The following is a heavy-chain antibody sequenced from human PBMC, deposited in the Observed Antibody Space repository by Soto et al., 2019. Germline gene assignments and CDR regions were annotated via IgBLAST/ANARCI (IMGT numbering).Heavy chain of an antibody. Sequence: GGSLRLSCVASGSNFETHDMHWVRQVTGKGREWVAGIGTLFDRFYPDSVKGRFTISRENAKTSVFLQMNKLRTGDTGIYYCARGRSNDFVSSPPPMFDPRGQGTLVTVSS. CDR2: IGTLFDR. D-gene: IGHD1-1*01. V-gene: IGHV3-13*01. CDR3: ARGRSNDFVSSPPPMFDP. CDR1: GSNFETHD. J-gene: IGHJ5*02.